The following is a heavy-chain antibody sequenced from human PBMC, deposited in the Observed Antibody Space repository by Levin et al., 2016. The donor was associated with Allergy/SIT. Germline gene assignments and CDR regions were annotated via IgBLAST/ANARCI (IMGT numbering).Heavy chain of an antibody. CDR2: IYHSGST. V-gene: IGHV4-4*02. J-gene: IGHJ4*02. Sequence: SETLSLTCVVSGGSISSSHWWSWVRQPPGQGLEWIGEIYHSGSTNYNPSLESRVTISVDKSKNQFSLKMSSMTAADTAVYYCARGTWYSSGWGYFEYWGQGNLITVSS. D-gene: IGHD6-19*01. CDR3: ARGTWYSSGWGYFEY. CDR1: GGSISSSHW.